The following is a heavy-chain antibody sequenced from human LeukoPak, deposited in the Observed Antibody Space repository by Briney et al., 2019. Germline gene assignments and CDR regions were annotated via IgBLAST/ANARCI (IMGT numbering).Heavy chain of an antibody. CDR3: ARATYISSRASQLGY. CDR2: IHSSGTT. V-gene: IGHV4-59*01. J-gene: IGHJ4*02. Sequence: PSETLSLTCIVADGSISSYYWSRIRQPPGKGLEWMGYIHSSGTTNYSPSLKSRITMSLDTSKNQFSLRLRSVTAADTAMYYCARATYISSRASQLGYWGQGTLVTVSS. D-gene: IGHD6-13*01. CDR1: DGSISSYY.